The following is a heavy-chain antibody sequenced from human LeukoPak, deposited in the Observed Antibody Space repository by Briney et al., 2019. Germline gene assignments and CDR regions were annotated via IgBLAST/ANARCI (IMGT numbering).Heavy chain of an antibody. CDR3: ARGEYSSPNYYYYYYMDV. Sequence: SETLSLTCTVSGGSISSYYWSWIRQPAGKGLEWIGRIYTSGSTNYNPSLKSRVTISVDTSKNQFSLKLSSVTAADTAVYYCARGEYSSPNYYYYYYMDVWGKGTTVTVSS. J-gene: IGHJ6*03. D-gene: IGHD6-6*01. CDR2: IYTSGST. CDR1: GGSISSYY. V-gene: IGHV4-4*07.